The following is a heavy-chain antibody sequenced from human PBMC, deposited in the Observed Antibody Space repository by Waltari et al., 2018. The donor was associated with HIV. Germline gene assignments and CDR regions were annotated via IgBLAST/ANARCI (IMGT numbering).Heavy chain of an antibody. Sequence: QVQLVQSGAEVKKPGASVKVSCKASGYTFTPYDIHWVRQATGQGLEWMGRMNPNSGNTGYAQKCQGRVTMTRNTSITTAHMELSSLRADDTAVYYCARGRSGNYRGNSVVDYWGQGTLVTVSS. CDR2: MNPNSGNT. V-gene: IGHV1-8*01. CDR3: ARGRSGNYRGNSVVDY. D-gene: IGHD1-26*01. CDR1: GYTFTPYD. J-gene: IGHJ4*02.